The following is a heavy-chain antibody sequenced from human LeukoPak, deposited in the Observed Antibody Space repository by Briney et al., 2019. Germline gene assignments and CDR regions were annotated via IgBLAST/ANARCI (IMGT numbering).Heavy chain of an antibody. CDR2: ISAYNGNT. D-gene: IGHD2-15*01. V-gene: IGHV1-18*01. J-gene: IGHJ1*01. Sequence: ASVKVSCKASGYTFTSYGISWVRQAPGQGLEWMGWISAYNGNTNYAQKLQGRVTMTTDTSTSTAYMELRSLRSDDTAVYYFFFFQAEDGIRDCSGGSCYEEYFQHWGQGTLVTVSS. CDR1: GYTFTSYG. CDR3: FFFQAEDGIRDCSGGSCYEEYFQH.